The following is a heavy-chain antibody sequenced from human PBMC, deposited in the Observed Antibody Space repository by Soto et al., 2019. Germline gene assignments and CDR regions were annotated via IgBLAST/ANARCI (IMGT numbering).Heavy chain of an antibody. CDR1: GGSIISYY. V-gene: IGHV4-59*08. CDR2: IYYSGST. J-gene: IGHJ5*02. CDR3: ARHVGVVVVAATDLSSWFDP. Sequence: SETLSLTCTVSGGSIISYYWSWIRQPPGKGLEWIGYIYYSGSTNYNPSLKSRVTISVDTSKNQFSLKLSSVTAADTAVYYCARHVGVVVVAATDLSSWFDPWGQGTLVTVSS. D-gene: IGHD2-15*01.